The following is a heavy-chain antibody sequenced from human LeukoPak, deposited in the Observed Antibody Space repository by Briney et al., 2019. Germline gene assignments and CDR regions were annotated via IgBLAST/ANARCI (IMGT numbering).Heavy chain of an antibody. D-gene: IGHD3-16*01. CDR1: GFTVSTNY. V-gene: IGHV3-21*01. Sequence: GGSLRLSCAASGFTVSTNYMSWVRQAPGKGLEWVSSISSSDRYIFYADSVKGRFTISRDNVKNSLYLQMNSLRAEDTAVYYCARDRGTVSGSYVDAFDIWGQGTMVTVSS. CDR2: ISSSDRYI. CDR3: ARDRGTVSGSYVDAFDI. J-gene: IGHJ3*02.